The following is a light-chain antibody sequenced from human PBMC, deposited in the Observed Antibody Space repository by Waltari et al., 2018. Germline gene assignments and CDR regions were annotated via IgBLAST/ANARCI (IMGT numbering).Light chain of an antibody. CDR2: EVN. CDR1: SSDVGGYDY. Sequence: GSPGQSVTISCTGTSSDVGGYDYVSWYQQHPGKAPKLMIYEVNKRPSGVPDRFSGSKSGNTASLTVSGLQAEDEADYYCSSYAGSTLMFGGGTKLTVL. V-gene: IGLV2-8*01. CDR3: SSYAGSTLM. J-gene: IGLJ3*02.